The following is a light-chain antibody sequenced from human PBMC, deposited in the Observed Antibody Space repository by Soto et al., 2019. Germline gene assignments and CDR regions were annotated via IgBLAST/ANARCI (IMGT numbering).Light chain of an antibody. CDR3: QQSYNRPIT. CDR2: DAS. CDR1: QYVSRF. V-gene: IGKV3-11*01. J-gene: IGKJ5*01. Sequence: EIVLTRGPAILSLSPGERAPLSGRASQYVSRFLAWYQQKAGQAPRLLIYDASHRATGVPARFSGSGSGTDFTLTISSLEPEDFSIYYCQQSYNRPITFGQGTRLEIK.